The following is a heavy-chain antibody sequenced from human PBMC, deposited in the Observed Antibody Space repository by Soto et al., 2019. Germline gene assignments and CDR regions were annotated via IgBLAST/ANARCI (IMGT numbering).Heavy chain of an antibody. D-gene: IGHD3-3*01. CDR1: GGSISSYY. J-gene: IGHJ6*02. V-gene: IGHV4-59*01. CDR2: IYYSGST. Sequence: PSETRSLTCSVSGGSISSYYWSWIRQPPGKGLEWIGYIYYSGSTNYNPSLKSRVTISVDTSKNQFSLKLSSVTAAGTAVYYCARDQKVNDFWSGYPYYYYYGMDVWGQGTTVTVSS. CDR3: ARDQKVNDFWSGYPYYYYYGMDV.